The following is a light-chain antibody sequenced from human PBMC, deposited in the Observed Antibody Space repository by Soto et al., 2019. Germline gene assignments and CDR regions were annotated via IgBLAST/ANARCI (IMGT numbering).Light chain of an antibody. Sequence: DIQITQSPSTLSASVLDRVTITFRASQSISSWLAWYQQKPGKAPKLLIYKASSLESGVPSRFSGSGSGTEFTLTISSLQPDDFATYYCQQYNSYSWTFGQGTKV. CDR2: KAS. V-gene: IGKV1-5*03. J-gene: IGKJ1*01. CDR3: QQYNSYSWT. CDR1: QSISSW.